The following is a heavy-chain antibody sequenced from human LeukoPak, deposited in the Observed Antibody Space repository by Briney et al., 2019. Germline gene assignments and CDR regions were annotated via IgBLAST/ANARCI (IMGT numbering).Heavy chain of an antibody. D-gene: IGHD2-15*01. CDR3: ARDLRIPRSFDY. J-gene: IGHJ4*02. CDR1: GGSISSYY. CDR2: IYYSGST. Sequence: SETLSLTCTVSGGSISSYYWSWIRQPPGKGLEWIGSIYYSGSTYYNPSLKSRVTISVDTSKNQFSLKLSSVTAADTAVYYCARDLRIPRSFDYWGQGTLVTVSS. V-gene: IGHV4-59*12.